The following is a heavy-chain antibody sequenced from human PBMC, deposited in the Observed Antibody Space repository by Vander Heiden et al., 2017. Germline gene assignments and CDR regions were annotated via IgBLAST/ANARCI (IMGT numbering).Heavy chain of an antibody. CDR3: GRVYDSSAYPPDYRCHGRLVTDS. V-gene: IGHV2-5*01. D-gene: IGHD3-22*01. Sequence: ITLTELGPTLVTPTQTLTLSCTFYGFSLSPSGVGVGWIRQPTGKALEWLALIYWNDDKRYSPSLKSRLTIAKDTSKNQVVLTITKLEAVDTATYCCGRVYDSSAYPPDYRCHGRLVTDS. CDR2: IYWNDDK. CDR1: GFSLSPSGVG. J-gene: IGHJ5*01.